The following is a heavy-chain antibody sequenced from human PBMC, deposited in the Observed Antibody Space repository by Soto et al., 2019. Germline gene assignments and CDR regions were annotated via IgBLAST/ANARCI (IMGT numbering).Heavy chain of an antibody. CDR3: AKDYEAVAGTYFDY. J-gene: IGHJ4*02. V-gene: IGHV3-30*18. Sequence: GGSLRLSCAASGFTFSSYGMHWVRQAPGKGLEWVAVISYDGSNKYYADSVKGRFTISRDNSKNTLYLQMNSLRAEDTAVYYCAKDYEAVAGTYFDYWGQGTLVTVSS. D-gene: IGHD6-19*01. CDR1: GFTFSSYG. CDR2: ISYDGSNK.